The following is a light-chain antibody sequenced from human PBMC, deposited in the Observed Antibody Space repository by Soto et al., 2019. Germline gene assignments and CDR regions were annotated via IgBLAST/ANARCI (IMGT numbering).Light chain of an antibody. V-gene: IGKV1-5*03. CDR1: RTVSNW. CDR3: QQYKSFSLT. Sequence: DIQMTQSPSILSASVGARVTITCRASRTVSNWLAWYQHQPGRAPRLLISRASTLESGVPPRFSGSGFGTEFTLTIDSLQPDDFATYYCQQYKSFSLTFGGGTKVDIK. J-gene: IGKJ4*01. CDR2: RAS.